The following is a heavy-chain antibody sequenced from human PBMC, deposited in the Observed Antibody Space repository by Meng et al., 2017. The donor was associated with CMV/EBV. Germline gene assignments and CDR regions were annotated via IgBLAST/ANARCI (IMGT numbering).Heavy chain of an antibody. V-gene: IGHV5-51*01. D-gene: IGHD2-2*01. Sequence: GGSLRLSCKGSGYSFTSYWIGWVRQMPGKGLEWMGIIYPGDSDTRYSPSFQGQVIISADKSISTAYLQWSSLKASDTAMYYCARHQFKGYCSSTSCYHAFDIWGQGTMVTVSS. CDR1: GYSFTSYW. CDR2: IYPGDSDT. J-gene: IGHJ3*02. CDR3: ARHQFKGYCSSTSCYHAFDI.